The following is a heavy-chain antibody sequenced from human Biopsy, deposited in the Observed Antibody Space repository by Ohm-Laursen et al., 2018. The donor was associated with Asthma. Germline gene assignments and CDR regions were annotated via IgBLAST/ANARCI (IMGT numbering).Heavy chain of an antibody. J-gene: IGHJ4*02. CDR3: AKATLGDIGKDY. Sequence: SLRLSCAATGFTFSSYWMHWVRQAPGKGPEWVSGISWNSGSIGYADSVKGRFTISRDNAKNSLYLQMNSLRVEDTALYYCAKATLGDIGKDYWGQGTLVTVSS. V-gene: IGHV3-9*01. D-gene: IGHD2-21*01. CDR2: ISWNSGSI. CDR1: GFTFSSYW.